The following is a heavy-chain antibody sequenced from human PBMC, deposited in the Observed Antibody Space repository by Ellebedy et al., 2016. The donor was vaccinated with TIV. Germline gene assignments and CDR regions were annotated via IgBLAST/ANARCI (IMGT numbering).Heavy chain of an antibody. Sequence: GGSLRLSXAASGFTFSRYDMHWVRQSTRKGLEWVASIDNAGDTYYPGSVKGRFTISRENAKNSLYLQMNSLRVEDTAVYYCTRFEIISGGGYGMDVWGQGPRSPSP. D-gene: IGHD3-16*01. V-gene: IGHV3-13*01. CDR3: TRFEIISGGGYGMDV. J-gene: IGHJ6*02. CDR2: IDNAGDT. CDR1: GFTFSRYD.